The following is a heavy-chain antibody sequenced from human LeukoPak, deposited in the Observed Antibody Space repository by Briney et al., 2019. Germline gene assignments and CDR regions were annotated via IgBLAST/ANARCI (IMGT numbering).Heavy chain of an antibody. V-gene: IGHV4-30-4*08. D-gene: IGHD2-2*01. CDR2: IYYSGST. CDR1: GGSISSGDYY. J-gene: IGHJ3*02. CDR3: ARSGQLLNTRNAFDI. Sequence: PSQTLSLTCTVSGGSISSGDYYWSWIRQPPGKGLEWIGYIYYSGSTYYNPSLKSRVTISVDTSKNQFSLKLSSVTAADTAVYYCARSGQLLNTRNAFDIWGQGTMVTVSS.